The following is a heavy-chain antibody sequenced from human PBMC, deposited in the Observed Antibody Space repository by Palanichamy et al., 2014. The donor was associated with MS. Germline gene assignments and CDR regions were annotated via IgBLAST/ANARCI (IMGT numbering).Heavy chain of an antibody. CDR3: AKGQYYYDTSGYYFNDAFDM. D-gene: IGHD3-22*01. Sequence: EVQLLESGGTLVXPGGSLRLSCAASGFTFSNYAMSWVRQAPGKGLGVGSQGISGSGDSTFYADSVRGRFTISRDNSKITLFLQMNSLRAEDTAVYYCAKGQYYYDTSGYYFNDAFDMWGQGTMVTVSS. V-gene: IGHV3-23*01. CDR1: GFTFSNYA. J-gene: IGHJ3*02. CDR2: ISGSGDST.